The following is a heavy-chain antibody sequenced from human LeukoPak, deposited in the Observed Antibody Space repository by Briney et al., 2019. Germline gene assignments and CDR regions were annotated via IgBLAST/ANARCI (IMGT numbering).Heavy chain of an antibody. J-gene: IGHJ4*02. CDR2: INADGTIA. D-gene: IGHD4-17*01. V-gene: IGHV3-74*01. CDR1: GFSFSGYW. Sequence: GGSLRLSCAASGFSFSGYWMHWVRQAPGKGLAWVSRINADGTIATYADSVEGRFTISRDNAKNTLYLQMNSLRAEDTAVYYCARELVSYGDYGYWGQGTLVTVSS. CDR3: ARELVSYGDYGY.